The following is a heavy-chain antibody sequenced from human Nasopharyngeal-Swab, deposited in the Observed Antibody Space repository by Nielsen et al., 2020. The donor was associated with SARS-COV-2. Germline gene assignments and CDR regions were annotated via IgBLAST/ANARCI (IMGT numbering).Heavy chain of an antibody. J-gene: IGHJ5*02. CDR1: GYSFTSYW. CDR3: ARHDGRLHLRGYSSLFDP. CDR2: IYPGDSDT. V-gene: IGHV5-51*01. Sequence: GESLKISCKGSGYSFTSYWIGWVCQMPGKGLEWMGIIYPGDSDTRYSPSFQGQVTISADKSISTAYLQWSSLKASDTAMYYCARHDGRLHLRGYSSLFDPWGQGTLVTVSS. D-gene: IGHD5-18*01.